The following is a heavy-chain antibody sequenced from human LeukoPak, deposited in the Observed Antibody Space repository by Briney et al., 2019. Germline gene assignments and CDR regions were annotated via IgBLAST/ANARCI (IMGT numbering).Heavy chain of an antibody. Sequence: SETLSLTCAVYGGSFSRYYWTWSRQPPGKGLEWIGEINHSGSANYNPSLKSRVTISVDASKSQFSLRLSSVTAADTAVYYCARLTYSNNWYFRRGLDNWFDPWGQGTLVTVSS. J-gene: IGHJ5*02. CDR1: GGSFSRYY. CDR3: ARLTYSNNWYFRRGLDNWFDP. D-gene: IGHD6-13*01. CDR2: INHSGSA. V-gene: IGHV4-34*01.